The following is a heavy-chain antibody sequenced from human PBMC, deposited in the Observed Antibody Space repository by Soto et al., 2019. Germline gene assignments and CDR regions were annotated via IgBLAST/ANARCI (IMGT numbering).Heavy chain of an antibody. Sequence: QVQLVQSGAEVKKPGSSVKVSCKASGGTFSSYAFGWVRQAPGQGLEWMGGIIPILGTANYAQKFQGRVTITADASTSTAYLELSSLRSEDTAIYYGARDGGYDSGWSLHNSANWFDPWGQGTLVTVSS. D-gene: IGHD6-19*01. CDR1: GGTFSSYA. V-gene: IGHV1-69*01. J-gene: IGHJ5*02. CDR3: ARDGGYDSGWSLHNSANWFDP. CDR2: IIPILGTA.